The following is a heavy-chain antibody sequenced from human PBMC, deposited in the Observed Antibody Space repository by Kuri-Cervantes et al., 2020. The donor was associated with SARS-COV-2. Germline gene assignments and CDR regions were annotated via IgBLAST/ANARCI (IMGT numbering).Heavy chain of an antibody. D-gene: IGHD1-26*01. CDR3: ARAFLRGGSDY. CDR1: GYTFTSYA. V-gene: IGHV1-3*01. J-gene: IGHJ4*02. CDR2: INAGNGNT. Sequence: ASVKVSCKASGYTFTSYAMHWVRQAPGQRLEWMGWINAGNGNTKYSQKFQGRVTITRDTSASTAYMELSNLRSEDTAVYYCARAFLRGGSDYWGQGTLVTVSS.